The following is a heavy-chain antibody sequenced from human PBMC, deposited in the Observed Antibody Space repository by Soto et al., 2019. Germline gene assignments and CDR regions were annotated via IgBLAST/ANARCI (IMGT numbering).Heavy chain of an antibody. V-gene: IGHV3-23*01. CDR2: ISGSVENT. D-gene: IGHD5-18*01. J-gene: IGHJ4*01. CDR1: YA. Sequence: YAGTWVRQETGRGLECVSSISGSVENTYYTDSLKGRFTISRDDSKNTVFLQMNSLRGDDSGIYFCARATGGGHGYLDMWGPGTLVTVSS. CDR3: ARATGGGHGYLDM.